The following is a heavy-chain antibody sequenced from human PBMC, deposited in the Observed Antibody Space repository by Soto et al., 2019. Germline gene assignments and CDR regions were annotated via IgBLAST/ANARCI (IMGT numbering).Heavy chain of an antibody. Sequence: LKISCKGSGYSFTSYWIGWVRQMPGKGLEWMGIIYPGDSDTRYSPSFQGQVTISADKSISTAYLQWSSLKASDTAMYYCARTGCGTDFSFYYYYRNVWGKGPTVTVP. J-gene: IGHJ6*03. V-gene: IGHV5-51*01. CDR1: GYSFTSYW. CDR2: IYPGDSDT. CDR3: ARTGCGTDFSFYYYYRNV. D-gene: IGHD3-3*01.